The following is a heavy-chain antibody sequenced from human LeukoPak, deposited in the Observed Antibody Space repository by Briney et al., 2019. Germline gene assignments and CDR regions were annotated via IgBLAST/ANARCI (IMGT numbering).Heavy chain of an antibody. Sequence: SETLSLTCTVSGGSISSYYWSWIRQPAGKGLEWIGRIYTSGSTNYNPSLKSRVTMSVNTSKNQFSLKLSSVTAADTAVYYCARVWYQLPYYYYYMDVWGKGTAVTVSS. CDR3: ARVWYQLPYYYYYMDV. J-gene: IGHJ6*03. V-gene: IGHV4-4*07. CDR2: IYTSGST. D-gene: IGHD2-2*01. CDR1: GGSISSYY.